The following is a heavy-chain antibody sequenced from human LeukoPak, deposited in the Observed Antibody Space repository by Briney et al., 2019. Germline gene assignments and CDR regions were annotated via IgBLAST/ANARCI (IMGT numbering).Heavy chain of an antibody. Sequence: SETLSLTCTVSGGSISSYYWSWIRQPAGKGLEWIGRIYTSGSTNYNPSLKSRVTISVDTSKNQFSLKLSSVTAADTAVYYCAVDYYGSGVGDYWGQGTLVTVSS. CDR3: AVDYYGSGVGDY. J-gene: IGHJ4*02. CDR1: GGSISSYY. D-gene: IGHD3-10*01. V-gene: IGHV4-4*07. CDR2: IYTSGST.